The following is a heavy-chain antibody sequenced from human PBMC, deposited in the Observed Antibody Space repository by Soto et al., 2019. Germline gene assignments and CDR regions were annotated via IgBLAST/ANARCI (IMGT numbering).Heavy chain of an antibody. Sequence: QVQLVESGGGVVQPGRSLRLSCAASGFTFNDYDMHWVRQAPGKGLEWVAVIWYDGSHKYYADSVKGRFTFSRDNSKNTVYLQMNSLRAEDTAVYYCARSAIRNGSTQFDFDHWGQGTLVTVSS. CDR2: IWYDGSHK. D-gene: IGHD3-10*01. V-gene: IGHV3-33*01. J-gene: IGHJ4*02. CDR1: GFTFNDYD. CDR3: ARSAIRNGSTQFDFDH.